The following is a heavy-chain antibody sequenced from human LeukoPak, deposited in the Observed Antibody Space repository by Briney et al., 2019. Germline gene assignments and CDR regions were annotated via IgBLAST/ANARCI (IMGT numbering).Heavy chain of an antibody. J-gene: IGHJ4*02. D-gene: IGHD2-2*01. CDR2: ITHSGST. Sequence: SETLSLTCAVYGGSFSGYYWSWIRQPPGKGLEWIGEITHSGSTNYNPSLKSRVTISVDTSKNQFSLKLSSVTAADTAVYYCARVVDYWGQGTLVTVSS. V-gene: IGHV4-34*01. CDR3: ARVVDY. CDR1: GGSFSGYY.